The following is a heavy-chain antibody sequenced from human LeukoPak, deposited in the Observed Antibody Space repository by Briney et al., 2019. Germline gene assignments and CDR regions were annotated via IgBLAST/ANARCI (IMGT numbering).Heavy chain of an antibody. CDR3: ARDSSPNYYDSSGMIDY. CDR1: GGSISSGGYY. J-gene: IGHJ4*02. D-gene: IGHD3-22*01. Sequence: SETLSLTCTLSGGSISSGGYYWSWIRQHPGKGLEWIGYIYYSGSTYYNPSLKSRVTISVDTSKNQFSLKLSSVTAADTAVYYCARDSSPNYYDSSGMIDYWGQGTLVTVSS. V-gene: IGHV4-31*03. CDR2: IYYSGST.